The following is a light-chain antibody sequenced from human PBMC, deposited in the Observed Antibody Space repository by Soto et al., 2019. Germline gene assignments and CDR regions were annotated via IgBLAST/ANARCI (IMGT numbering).Light chain of an antibody. CDR3: QQYYSYHPWT. Sequence: DVHLTQSPSFLSASVGDRFTITCRASQGISSYLAWYQQKPVKAPKLLXYAASTLQSGVPSRFSGSGSGTDFTLTISCLQYEDFATYYCQQYYSYHPWTFGQGTKVDIK. V-gene: IGKV1-9*01. J-gene: IGKJ1*01. CDR2: AAS. CDR1: QGISSY.